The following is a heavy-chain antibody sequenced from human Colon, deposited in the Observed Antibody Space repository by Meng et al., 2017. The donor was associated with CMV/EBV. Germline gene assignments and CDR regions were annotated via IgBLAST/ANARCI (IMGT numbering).Heavy chain of an antibody. CDR1: GGTFSSYT. Sequence: SVKVSCKASGGTFSSYTISWIRQAPGQGLEWMGGILPGLGTTNFAQKFKGRVTMTTDTSTSTAYMELRSLRSDDTAVYYCARDRSANRGTTVVIPKDYWGQGTLVTVSS. CDR3: ARDRSANRGTTVVIPKDY. J-gene: IGHJ4*02. D-gene: IGHD4-23*01. V-gene: IGHV1-69*16. CDR2: ILPGLGTT.